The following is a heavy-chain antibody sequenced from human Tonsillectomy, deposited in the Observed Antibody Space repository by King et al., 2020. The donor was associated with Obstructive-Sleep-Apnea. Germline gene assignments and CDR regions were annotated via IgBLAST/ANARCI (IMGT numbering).Heavy chain of an antibody. D-gene: IGHD4-23*01. CDR1: GGSISSSGYY. CDR2: VYYSGNT. Sequence: QLQESGPGLVKPSETLSLTCTVSGGSISSSGYYWGWIRQPPGKGLEWIGSVYYSGNTYYNPSLKSRVTVSVDTSKNQFSLKLSSVTAADTAVYYCARDKRVNVDYWGHGTLVTVSS. J-gene: IGHJ4*01. V-gene: IGHV4-39*07. CDR3: ARDKRVNVDY.